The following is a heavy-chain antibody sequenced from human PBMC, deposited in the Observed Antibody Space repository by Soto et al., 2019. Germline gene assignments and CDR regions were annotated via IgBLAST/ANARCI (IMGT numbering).Heavy chain of an antibody. CDR3: ARRQRRTYYYYGMDV. CDR2: IDPSDSYT. Sequence: GESLKISCKGSGYSFTSYWISWVRQMPGKGLEWMGRIDPSDSYTNYSPSFQGHVTISADKSISTAYLQWSSLKASDTAMYYCARRQRRTYYYYGMDVWGQGTTVTVS. J-gene: IGHJ6*02. V-gene: IGHV5-10-1*01. CDR1: GYSFTSYW.